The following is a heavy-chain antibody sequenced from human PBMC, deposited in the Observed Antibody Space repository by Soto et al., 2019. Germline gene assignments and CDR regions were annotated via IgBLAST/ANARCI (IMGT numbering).Heavy chain of an antibody. J-gene: IGHJ4*02. CDR1: RGSISRGCW. Sequence: QVQLQELGPELVQPSGTLSLTFTVSRGSISRGCWWSWVRQSPTKGLEWIGEIHPTRGANYNPSLEIRVTTSIDKSRNQFSLELDSVTAADTALYYCAKNGDYCLEFWGQETPVIVST. CDR2: IHPTRGA. CDR3: AKNGDYCLEF. V-gene: IGHV4-4*02. D-gene: IGHD4-17*01.